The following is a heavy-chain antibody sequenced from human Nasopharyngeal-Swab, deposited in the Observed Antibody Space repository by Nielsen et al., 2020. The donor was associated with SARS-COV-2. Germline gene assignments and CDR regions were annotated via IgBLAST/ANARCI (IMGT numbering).Heavy chain of an antibody. J-gene: IGHJ3*02. D-gene: IGHD3-22*01. CDR3: AKAMGSVYDTSGHYNAFDI. V-gene: IGHV3-23*01. CDR2: ISGGVDST. Sequence: WIRQPPGKGLEWVSGISGGVDSTYYADSVKGRSTISRDNSKNTLYLLMNSLRVEDTAVYYCAKAMGSVYDTSGHYNAFDIWGQGTTVTVSS.